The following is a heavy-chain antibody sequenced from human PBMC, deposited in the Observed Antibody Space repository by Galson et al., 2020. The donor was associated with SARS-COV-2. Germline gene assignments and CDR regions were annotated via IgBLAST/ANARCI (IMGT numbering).Heavy chain of an antibody. CDR1: GFTFSNYA. CDR2: ISGIDSIT. D-gene: IGHD4-4*01. Sequence: GGSLRLSCAASGFTFSNYALTWVRQAPGKGLEWVSGISGIDSITYYADSVKGRFTISRDNSKNTLYLQMNSLRAEDTAVYYCAKDQSGRYSHHDYWGQGTLVTVSS. V-gene: IGHV3-23*01. J-gene: IGHJ4*02. CDR3: AKDQSGRYSHHDY.